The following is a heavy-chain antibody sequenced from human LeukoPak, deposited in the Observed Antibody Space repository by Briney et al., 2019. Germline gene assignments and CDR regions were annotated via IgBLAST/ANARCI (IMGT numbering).Heavy chain of an antibody. CDR1: GFAFSDYY. CDR2: ISSSSSYT. Sequence: GGSLRLSRAASGFAFSDYYMSWIRQAPGKGLEWVSYISSSSSYTNYADPVKGRFTISRDNAKNSLYLQMNSLRAEDTAVYYCARDTAMVYYYGMDVWGKGTTVTVSS. D-gene: IGHD5-18*01. V-gene: IGHV3-11*06. J-gene: IGHJ6*04. CDR3: ARDTAMVYYYGMDV.